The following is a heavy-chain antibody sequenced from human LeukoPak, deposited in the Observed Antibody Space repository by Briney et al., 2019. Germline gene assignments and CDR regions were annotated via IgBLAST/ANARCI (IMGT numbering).Heavy chain of an antibody. Sequence: GGSLRLSCAASGFTFNNYEVNWFPKAPGKGLEWWSNNIVSDGPMYYSDSVKGRFVVSRDPATNSLYLQMSRLRNEDTVTYYGSTWLRESNLSRWGQGTVVTVSS. CDR1: GFTFNNYE. D-gene: IGHD5-12*01. J-gene: IGHJ1*01. V-gene: IGHV3-48*03. CDR3: STWLRESNLSR. CDR2: NIVSDGPM.